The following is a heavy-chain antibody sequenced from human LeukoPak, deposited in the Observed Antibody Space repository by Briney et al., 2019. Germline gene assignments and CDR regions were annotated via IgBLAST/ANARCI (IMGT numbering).Heavy chain of an antibody. J-gene: IGHJ5*02. V-gene: IGHV3-66*02. CDR2: IYSGGST. Sequence: GGSLRLSCAASGFTVSSNYMSWVRQAPGKGLEWVSVIYSGGSTYYADSVKGRFTISRDNSKNTLYLQMNSLRAEDTAVYYCARLAAWYNWSDPWGQGTLVTVSS. CDR3: ARLAAWYNWSDP. D-gene: IGHD2-8*02. CDR1: GFTVSSNY.